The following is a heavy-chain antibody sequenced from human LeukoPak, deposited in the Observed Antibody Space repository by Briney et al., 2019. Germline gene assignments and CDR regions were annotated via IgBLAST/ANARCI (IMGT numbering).Heavy chain of an antibody. CDR2: IYYSGST. CDR3: ARGGFRGYYDSSGYSAFDI. J-gene: IGHJ3*02. Sequence: PSETLSLTCTVSGGXISNYYWSWIRQPPGKGLEWIGYIYYSGSTYYNPSLRSRVTISVDTSKNQFSLKLSSVTAADTAVYYCARGGFRGYYDSSGYSAFDIWGQGTMVTVSS. CDR1: GGXISNYY. D-gene: IGHD3-22*01. V-gene: IGHV4-59*01.